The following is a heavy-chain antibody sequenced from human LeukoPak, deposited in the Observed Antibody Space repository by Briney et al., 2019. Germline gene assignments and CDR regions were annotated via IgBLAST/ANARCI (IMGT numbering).Heavy chain of an antibody. CDR1: GFTFSSYE. V-gene: IGHV3-48*03. CDR3: ARDLMVRGARGGY. Sequence: PGGSLRLSCAASGFTFSSYEMNWVRQAPGKGLEWVSYISSSGSTIYYADSVKGRFTISRDNAKNSLYLQMNSLRAEDTAVYYCARDLMVRGARGGYWGQGTLVTVSS. J-gene: IGHJ4*02. D-gene: IGHD3-10*01. CDR2: ISSSGSTI.